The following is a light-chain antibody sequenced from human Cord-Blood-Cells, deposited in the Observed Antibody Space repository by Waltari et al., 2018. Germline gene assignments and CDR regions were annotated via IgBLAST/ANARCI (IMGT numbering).Light chain of an antibody. J-gene: IGLJ3*02. CDR1: SSDGGGYNY. Sequence: QSALTQPASVSGSPGQSITISCTGTSSDGGGYNYVSWYQQHPGKAPKLMFYDVSKRPSGVSKRFAGTRSGNAAARTISGLQAEDEADYYCSSYTSRSTWVFGGGTKLTVL. V-gene: IGLV2-14*01. CDR3: SSYTSRSTWV. CDR2: DVS.